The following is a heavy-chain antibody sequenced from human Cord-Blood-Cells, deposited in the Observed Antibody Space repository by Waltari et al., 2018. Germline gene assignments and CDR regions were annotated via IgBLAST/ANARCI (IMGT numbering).Heavy chain of an antibody. D-gene: IGHD3-10*01. J-gene: IGHJ4*02. V-gene: IGHV1-24*01. Sequence: QVQLVQSGAEVKKPGASVKVSCKVSGYTLTELSMHWVRQAPGKGLEWMGGLEPEDGETIYAQKFQGRVTMTEDTSTDTAYMELSSLRSEDTAVYYCATVRITMVRGVIKGDYFDYGGQGTLVTVSS. CDR3: ATVRITMVRGVIKGDYFDY. CDR2: LEPEDGET. CDR1: GYTLTELS.